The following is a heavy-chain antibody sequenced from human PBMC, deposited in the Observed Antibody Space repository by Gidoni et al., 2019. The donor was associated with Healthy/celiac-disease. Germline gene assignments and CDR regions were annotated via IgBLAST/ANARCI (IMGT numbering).Heavy chain of an antibody. CDR2: ISSSSSTI. Sequence: EVQLVESGGGLVQLGGSLRLSCAASGFTFSSYSMNWVRQAPGKGLEWVSYISSSSSTIYYADSVKGRFTISRDNAKNSLYLQMNSLRAKDTAVYYCARDEGYYDSSGYPYFDYWGQGTLVTVSS. V-gene: IGHV3-48*01. CDR3: ARDEGYYDSSGYPYFDY. D-gene: IGHD3-22*01. CDR1: GFTFSSYS. J-gene: IGHJ4*02.